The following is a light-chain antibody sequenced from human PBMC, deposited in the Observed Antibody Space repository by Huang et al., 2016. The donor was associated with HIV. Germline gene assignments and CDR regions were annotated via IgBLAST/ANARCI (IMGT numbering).Light chain of an antibody. J-gene: IGKJ2*01. CDR2: AAS. CDR1: QDINIY. Sequence: DIQMTQSPSSLSAFVGDRVTITCRASQDINIYLKWYQQKPGKAPQLLIYAASSLQSGVPSRFTGSGFGTDFTLTISSLQPEDFGTYYCQESHSTPYTFGQGTKVEIK. CDR3: QESHSTPYT. V-gene: IGKV1-39*01.